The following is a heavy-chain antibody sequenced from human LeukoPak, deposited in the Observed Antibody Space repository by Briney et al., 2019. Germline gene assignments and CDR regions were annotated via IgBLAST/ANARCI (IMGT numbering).Heavy chain of an antibody. J-gene: IGHJ4*02. CDR3: ARAKGSHTWPFDY. D-gene: IGHD3-16*01. CDR2: IYYSGST. Sequence: SETLSLTCTVSGGSISSGGYYWSWIRQHPGKGLEWIGYIYYSGSTYYNPSLKSRVTISVGTSKNQFSLKLSSVTAADTAVYYCARAKGSHTWPFDYWGQGTLVTVSS. V-gene: IGHV4-31*03. CDR1: GGSISSGGYY.